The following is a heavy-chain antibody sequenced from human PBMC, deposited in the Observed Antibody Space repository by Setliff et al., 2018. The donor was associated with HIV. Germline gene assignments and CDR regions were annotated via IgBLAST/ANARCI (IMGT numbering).Heavy chain of an antibody. CDR1: GYTFTSYD. Sequence: GASVKVSCKASGYTFTSYDINWVRQATGQGLEWMGWMNPNSGNTGYAQKFQGRVTMTRDTSTSTVYMELNSLVSEDTAVYFCARGFSFNNAFGMDVWGKGTTVTVSS. D-gene: IGHD3-16*01. V-gene: IGHV1-8*02. J-gene: IGHJ6*04. CDR2: MNPNSGNT. CDR3: ARGFSFNNAFGMDV.